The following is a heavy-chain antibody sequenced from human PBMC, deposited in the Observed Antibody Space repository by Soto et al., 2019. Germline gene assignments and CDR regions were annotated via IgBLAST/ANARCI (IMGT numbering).Heavy chain of an antibody. J-gene: IGHJ4*02. CDR3: ARGMTTVTTLDY. V-gene: IGHV4-30-2*01. D-gene: IGHD4-17*01. Sequence: QLQLQESGSGLVKPSQTLSLTCAVSGGSISSGGYSWSWIRQPPGKGLEWIGYIYHSGSTYYNPSLNSRVTISLDRSKKQCSLKLSSVTAAETAVYYCARGMTTVTTLDYWGQGTLVTVSS. CDR1: GGSISSGGYS. CDR2: IYHSGST.